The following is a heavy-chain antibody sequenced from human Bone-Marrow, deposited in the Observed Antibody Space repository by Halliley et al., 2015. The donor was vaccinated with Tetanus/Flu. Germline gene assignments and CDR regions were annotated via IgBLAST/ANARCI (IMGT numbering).Heavy chain of an antibody. D-gene: IGHD3-3*01. CDR2: ISNDGTDE. CDR1: GFSFSTYG. Sequence: AASGFSFSTYGMHWVRQAPGKGLEWVAVISNDGTDEYYADSVKGRFTISRDNSKNTLYLQMNSLRPEDTAVYYCAKEIFGVANYWYGMDVWGQGTTVTVSS. CDR3: AKEIFGVANYWYGMDV. V-gene: IGHV3-30*18. J-gene: IGHJ6*02.